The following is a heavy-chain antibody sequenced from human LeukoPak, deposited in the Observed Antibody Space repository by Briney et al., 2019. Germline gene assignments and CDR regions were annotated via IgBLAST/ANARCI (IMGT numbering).Heavy chain of an antibody. Sequence: SETLSLTCTISSGSISSYYWSWIRQPPGKGLEWIGYVDYRGNTNYNPSLKSRVTISIDPSKSLFSLKLNSVTAADTAVYYCARVEVGAANRQWYGMDVWGQGTTVTVPS. V-gene: IGHV4-59*01. D-gene: IGHD2-15*01. CDR1: SGSISSYY. CDR3: ARVEVGAANRQWYGMDV. J-gene: IGHJ6*02. CDR2: VDYRGNT.